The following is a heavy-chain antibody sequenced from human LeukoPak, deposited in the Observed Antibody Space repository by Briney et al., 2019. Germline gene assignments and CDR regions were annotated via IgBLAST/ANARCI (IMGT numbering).Heavy chain of an antibody. CDR1: RFTPCNYC. Sequence: GGSLRLSPAQPRFTPCNYCMSSVRQAPGKGLEWLANINQDGGEIYYVDSVKGRFTISRDNSKNSLYLQINSLRADDTAVYYCGRGQSRLIVIRTNSPFVDLWGGSTLVTVSS. J-gene: IGHJ2*01. CDR3: GRGQSRLIVIRTNSPFVDL. V-gene: IGHV3-7*01. D-gene: IGHD3-22*01. CDR2: INQDGGEI.